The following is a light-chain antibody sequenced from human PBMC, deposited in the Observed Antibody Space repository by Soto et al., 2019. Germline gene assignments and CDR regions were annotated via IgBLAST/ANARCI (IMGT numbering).Light chain of an antibody. Sequence: ETVMTQSPVTLSVSPGQRVTLSCRASQSVTSDLAWYQQRPGQAPRLLIYGAATRATGIPARFSGSGSVTEFNLTISSLQSEDFALYYCQQYNQWPLTFGGGTKVEIK. CDR2: GAA. V-gene: IGKV3-15*01. CDR3: QQYNQWPLT. J-gene: IGKJ4*01. CDR1: QSVTSD.